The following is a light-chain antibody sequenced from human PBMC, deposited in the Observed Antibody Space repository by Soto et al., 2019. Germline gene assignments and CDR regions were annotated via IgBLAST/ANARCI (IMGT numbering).Light chain of an antibody. CDR2: RNN. J-gene: IGLJ1*01. V-gene: IGLV1-44*01. Sequence: QSVLTQPPPASGTPGQWGTIFCPGSSSNIGRNPGIWYQHLPGTAPELLIFRNNRRPSGVPERFSGSKSGTSAALATSGLQSEYEADYYCAAWDVSLNGFYVFGTGTKGTVL. CDR3: AAWDVSLNGFYV. CDR1: SSNIGRNP.